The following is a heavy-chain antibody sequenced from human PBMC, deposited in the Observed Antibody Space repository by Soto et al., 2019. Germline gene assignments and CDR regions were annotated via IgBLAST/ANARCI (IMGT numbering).Heavy chain of an antibody. CDR1: GFTFSSYC. D-gene: IGHD5-12*01. V-gene: IGHV3-30*18. Sequence: QVQLVESGGGVVQPGTTLRLSCAASGFTFSSYCMFWVRQAPGKGLEWVAIISSDGSDKHYVDSVKGRFTISRDNAKNTLYLQMSSMRAEDTAIYYCAKDDPEAKCGFWGQGTLVTVSS. J-gene: IGHJ4*02. CDR2: ISSDGSDK. CDR3: AKDDPEAKCGF.